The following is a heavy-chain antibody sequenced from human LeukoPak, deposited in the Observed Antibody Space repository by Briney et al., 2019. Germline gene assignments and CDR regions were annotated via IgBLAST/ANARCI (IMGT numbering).Heavy chain of an antibody. V-gene: IGHV1-46*01. CDR1: GYTFTSYY. D-gene: IGHD6-19*01. CDR3: ARGGRIAVAGTITGY. Sequence: GASVKVSCKASGYTFTSYYMHWVRQAPGQGLEWMGIINPSGGSTNYAQKFQGRVTMTRDTSTSTVYMELSSLRSEDTAVYYCARGGRIAVAGTITGYWGQGTLVTVSS. J-gene: IGHJ4*02. CDR2: INPSGGST.